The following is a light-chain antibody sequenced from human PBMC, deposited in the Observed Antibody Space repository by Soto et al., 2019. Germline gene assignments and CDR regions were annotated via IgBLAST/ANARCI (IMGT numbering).Light chain of an antibody. CDR1: QSINNY. CDR3: QYRGIWPPGAT. V-gene: IGKV3-11*01. Sequence: EIVLTQSPVTLSLSPGERATLSCRASQSINNYLAWYQQKPGQPPRLLIYDASNRATAIPVRFSGSGSGTYFTLTLSSLEPEDSAVYYCQYRGIWPPGATFGGGTKVEIK. J-gene: IGKJ4*01. CDR2: DAS.